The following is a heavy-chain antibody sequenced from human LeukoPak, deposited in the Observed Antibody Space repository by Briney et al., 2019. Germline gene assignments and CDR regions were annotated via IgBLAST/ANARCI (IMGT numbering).Heavy chain of an antibody. Sequence: GGSLRLSCAASGFTVSSNYMNWGRQAPGKGLEWVSSISSSGNYIYYADSVKGRFTISRDNAKNSLYLQMNSLRVEDTAVYYCAGSYSSGWYKVPEYFQHWGQGTLVTVSS. D-gene: IGHD6-19*01. CDR1: GFTVSSNY. CDR2: ISSSGNYI. CDR3: AGSYSSGWYKVPEYFQH. V-gene: IGHV3-21*01. J-gene: IGHJ1*01.